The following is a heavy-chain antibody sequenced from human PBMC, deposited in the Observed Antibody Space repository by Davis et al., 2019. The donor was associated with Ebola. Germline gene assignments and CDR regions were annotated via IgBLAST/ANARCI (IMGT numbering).Heavy chain of an antibody. CDR1: GYTFTNYG. D-gene: IGHD3-22*01. J-gene: IGHJ4*02. CDR3: ARDRGMIVVVNPDY. V-gene: IGHV7-4-1*02. Sequence: ASVKVSCKASGYTFTNYGITWVRQAPGQGLEWMGWINTNTGNPTYAQGFTGRFVFSLDTSVSTAYLQISSLKAEDTAVYYCARDRGMIVVVNPDYWGQGTLVTVSS. CDR2: INTNTGNP.